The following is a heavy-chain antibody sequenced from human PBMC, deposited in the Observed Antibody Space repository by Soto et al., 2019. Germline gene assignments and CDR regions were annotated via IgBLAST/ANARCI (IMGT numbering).Heavy chain of an antibody. V-gene: IGHV3-23*01. CDR2: ISENGFRA. J-gene: IGHJ4*02. Sequence: GGSLRLSCAASGFTFSSYAMTWVRQAPGKGLEWVSGISENGFRAHYADSVKGRFTISRDNSKDTLYLQMNSLRPEDTAVYYCAKDLYYYGSGTYYPTDHWGQGTLGTVSS. CDR3: AKDLYYYGSGTYYPTDH. D-gene: IGHD3-10*01. CDR1: GFTFSSYA.